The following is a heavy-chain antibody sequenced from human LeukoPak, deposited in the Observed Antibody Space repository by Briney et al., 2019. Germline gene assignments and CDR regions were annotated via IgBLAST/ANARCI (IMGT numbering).Heavy chain of an antibody. CDR3: TTNTAENRGLERDYYYYGMDV. J-gene: IGHJ6*02. Sequence: GGSLRLSCAASGFTFSNAWMSRVRQAPGKGLEWVGRIKSKTDGGTTDYAAPVKGRFTISRDDSKNTLYLQMNSLKTEDTAVYYCTTNTAENRGLERDYYYYGMDVWGQGTTVTVSS. D-gene: IGHD1-1*01. CDR2: IKSKTDGGTT. CDR1: GFTFSNAW. V-gene: IGHV3-15*01.